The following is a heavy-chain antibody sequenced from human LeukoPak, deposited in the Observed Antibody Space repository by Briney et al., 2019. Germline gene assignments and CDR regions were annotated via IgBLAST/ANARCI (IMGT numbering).Heavy chain of an antibody. CDR3: ARRQGTTLSFDY. V-gene: IGHV1-18*04. D-gene: IGHD1-1*01. CDR2: INAYNGNT. J-gene: IGHJ4*02. CDR1: GYTFTQYN. Sequence: ASVTVSCKASGYTFTQYNIHWVRQAPGQGLEWMGWINAYNGNTNYAQKLQGRVTMTTDTSTSTAYMELRSLRFDDTAVYYCARRQGTTLSFDYWGQGTLVTVSS.